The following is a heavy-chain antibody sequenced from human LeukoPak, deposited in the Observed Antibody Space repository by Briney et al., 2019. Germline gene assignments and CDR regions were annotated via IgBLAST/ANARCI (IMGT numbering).Heavy chain of an antibody. D-gene: IGHD1-7*01. Sequence: SETLSLTCAVSAYSISSGYYWGWIRQPPGKGLEWIGSIYHSGSTYYNPSLKSRVTISVDTSKNQFSLNLSSVTAADTAVYYCARCPGGTTGTTFDYWGQGTLVTVSS. CDR2: IYHSGST. J-gene: IGHJ4*02. CDR1: AYSISSGYY. CDR3: ARCPGGTTGTTFDY. V-gene: IGHV4-38-2*01.